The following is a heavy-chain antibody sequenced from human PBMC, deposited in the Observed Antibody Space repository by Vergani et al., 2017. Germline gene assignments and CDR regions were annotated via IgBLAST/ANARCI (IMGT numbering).Heavy chain of an antibody. V-gene: IGHV1-8*01. CDR2: MNPNSGNT. D-gene: IGHD2-15*01. J-gene: IGHJ5*02. CDR3: ARGGGGYCSGGSCYSFYWFDP. Sequence: QVQLVQSGAEVKKPGASVKVSCKASGYTFTSYDINWVRQATGQGLEWMGWMNPNSGNTGYAQKFQGRVTMTRNTSISTAYMELSRLRSDDTAVYYCARGGGGYCSGGSCYSFYWFDPWGQGTLVTVSS. CDR1: GYTFTSYD.